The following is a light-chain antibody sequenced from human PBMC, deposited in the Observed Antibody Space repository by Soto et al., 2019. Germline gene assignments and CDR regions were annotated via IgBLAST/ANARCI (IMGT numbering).Light chain of an antibody. V-gene: IGKV3-15*01. J-gene: IGKJ5*01. CDR3: QQSSSWPRIP. Sequence: EIVMTQSPATLSVSPGERATLSCRASQSVSSNLAWYQQKPGQAPRLLIYGASTRATGIPARFSGSGSGTDFTLTISSLQSEAFAVYYCQQSSSWPRIPFGQGKRLEI. CDR1: QSVSSN. CDR2: GAS.